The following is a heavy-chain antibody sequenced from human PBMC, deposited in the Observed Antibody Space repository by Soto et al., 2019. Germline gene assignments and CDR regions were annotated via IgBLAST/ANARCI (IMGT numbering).Heavy chain of an antibody. Sequence: SETLSLTCTVSGDSITSNSYFWAWIRQPPGKGLEWIGGIYYSGTTYYNPSLKSRVTISVDTSKNQFSLKLTSVTAADTAVYYCARDKITGLFDYWGQGTLVTVSS. CDR3: ARDKITGLFDY. D-gene: IGHD2-8*02. CDR2: IYYSGTT. CDR1: GDSITSNSYF. J-gene: IGHJ4*02. V-gene: IGHV4-39*07.